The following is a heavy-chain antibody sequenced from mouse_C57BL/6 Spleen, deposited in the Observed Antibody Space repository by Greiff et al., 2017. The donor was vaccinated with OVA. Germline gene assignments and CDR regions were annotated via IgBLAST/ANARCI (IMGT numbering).Heavy chain of an antibody. CDR3: ARGRGYGNEEGIAY. V-gene: IGHV1-64*01. J-gene: IGHJ3*01. CDR2: IHPNSGST. Sequence: VQLQQPGAELVKPGASVKLSCKASGYTFTSYWMHWVKQRPGQGLEWIGMIHPNSGSTNYNEKFKSKATLTVDKSSSTAYMQLSSLTSEDSAVYYCARGRGYGNEEGIAYWGQGTLVTVSA. CDR1: GYTFTSYW. D-gene: IGHD2-10*02.